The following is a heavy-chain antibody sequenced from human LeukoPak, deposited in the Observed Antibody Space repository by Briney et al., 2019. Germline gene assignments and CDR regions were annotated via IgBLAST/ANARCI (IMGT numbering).Heavy chain of an antibody. CDR3: AREGYCSSTSCYIP. CDR2: IYYSGST. D-gene: IGHD2-2*02. Sequence: PSQTLSLTCTVSGGSISSGGYYWSWIRQHPGKGLEWIGYIYYSGSTYCNPSLKSRVTISVDTSKNQFSLKLSSVTAADTAVYYCAREGYCSSTSCYIPWGQGTLVTVSS. J-gene: IGHJ5*02. CDR1: GGSISSGGYY. V-gene: IGHV4-31*03.